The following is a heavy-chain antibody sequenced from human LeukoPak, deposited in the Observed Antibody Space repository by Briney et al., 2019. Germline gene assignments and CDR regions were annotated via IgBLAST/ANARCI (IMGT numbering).Heavy chain of an antibody. D-gene: IGHD4-11*01. V-gene: IGHV3-30*02. Sequence: GSLRLSCAASGFTFSSFGMHWVRQAPGKGLEWVAFIPYDGSNKYYADSVKGRFTISRDNSKNTLYLQMNSLRAEDTAVYYCAKDVGVRTTVGYFDHWGQGTLVTLSS. CDR3: AKDVGVRTTVGYFDH. CDR1: GFTFSSFG. CDR2: IPYDGSNK. J-gene: IGHJ4*02.